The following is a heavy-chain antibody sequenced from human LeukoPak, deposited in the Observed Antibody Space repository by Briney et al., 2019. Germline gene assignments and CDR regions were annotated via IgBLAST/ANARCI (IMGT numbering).Heavy chain of an antibody. CDR1: EFFFNTDA. CDR2: ICIDGEKT. CDR3: ARGKMRFLGYHDYYYGMDV. Sequence: PGSFLRSSCASSEFFFNTDAIYGLRKAAGKGLGWLALICIDGEKTYYADSVKGRFTISGDTSRGTVSLQMSRLRAEDTALYFCARGKMRFLGYHDYYYGMDVWGQGTTVTVSS. V-gene: IGHV3-33*07. D-gene: IGHD3-3*01. J-gene: IGHJ6*02.